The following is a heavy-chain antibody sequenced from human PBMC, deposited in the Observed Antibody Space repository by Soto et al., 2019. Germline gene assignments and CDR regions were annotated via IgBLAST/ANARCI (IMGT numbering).Heavy chain of an antibody. CDR1: GFTYSSYA. J-gene: IGHJ4*02. V-gene: IGHV3-23*01. Sequence: PGGSLRLSCAASGFTYSSYAMRWVRQAPGKGLEWVSSISAGGDNTYYPDSVKGRFTISRGNSKNTLFLQMNSLRAEDTGVYFCAKDLSGGTGYVDYWGQGTMVTVSS. D-gene: IGHD1-1*01. CDR2: ISAGGDNT. CDR3: AKDLSGGTGYVDY.